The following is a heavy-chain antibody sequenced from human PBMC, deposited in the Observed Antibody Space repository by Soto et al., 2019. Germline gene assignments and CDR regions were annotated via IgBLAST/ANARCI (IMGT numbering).Heavy chain of an antibody. CDR1: GGSISSYY. Sequence: SATLSLTCTVSGGSISSYYWSWIRQPPGKGLEWIGYIYYSGSTNYNPSLKSRVTISVDTSKNQFSLKLSSVTAADTAVYYCARRYGYSFDYSGQGTLVTVSS. CDR3: ARRYGYSFDY. CDR2: IYYSGST. V-gene: IGHV4-59*08. D-gene: IGHD1-1*01. J-gene: IGHJ4*02.